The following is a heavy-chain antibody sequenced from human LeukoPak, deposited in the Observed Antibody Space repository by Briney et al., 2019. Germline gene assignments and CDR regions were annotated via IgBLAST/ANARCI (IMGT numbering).Heavy chain of an antibody. V-gene: IGHV3-21*01. D-gene: IGHD3-22*01. CDR2: ISSSSSYI. CDR3: ASHYYDSSGHLFDY. Sequence: GGSLRLSCAVSGFTFSSYSMNWVRQAPGKGLEWVSSISSSSSYIYYADSVKGRFTISRDNVKNSLYLQMNSLRAEDTAVYYCASHYYDSSGHLFDYWGQGTLVTVSS. J-gene: IGHJ4*02. CDR1: GFTFSSYS.